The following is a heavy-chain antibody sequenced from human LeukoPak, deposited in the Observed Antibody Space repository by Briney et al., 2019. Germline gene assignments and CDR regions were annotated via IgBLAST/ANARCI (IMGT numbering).Heavy chain of an antibody. CDR3: ATAVGTAPVDF. D-gene: IGHD1-7*01. CDR1: GYTFTDYY. V-gene: IGHV1-2*02. Sequence: ASVKVSCKASGYTFTDYYMHWVRQAPGQGLEWMGWINPNSGGTNYAQKFQGRVTMTRDTSINTAYMELSRLRSDDTAVYYCATAVGTAPVDFWGQGTLVTVSS. J-gene: IGHJ1*01. CDR2: INPNSGGT.